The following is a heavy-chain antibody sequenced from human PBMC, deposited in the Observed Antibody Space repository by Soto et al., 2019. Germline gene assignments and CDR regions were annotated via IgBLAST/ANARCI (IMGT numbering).Heavy chain of an antibody. CDR2: ISAYNGNT. Sequence: QVQLVQSGAEVKKPGASVKVSCKASGYTFTSYGISWVRQAPGQGLEWMGWISAYNGNTNYAQKLQGRVTMTTDTTTSTAYMELRSLRSDDTAVYYCARDRTVLEQWLASPFDYWGQGTLVTVSS. CDR3: ARDRTVLEQWLASPFDY. J-gene: IGHJ4*02. CDR1: GYTFTSYG. V-gene: IGHV1-18*01. D-gene: IGHD6-19*01.